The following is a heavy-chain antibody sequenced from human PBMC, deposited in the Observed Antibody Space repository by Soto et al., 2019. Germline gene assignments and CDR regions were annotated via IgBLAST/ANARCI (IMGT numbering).Heavy chain of an antibody. CDR3: ARGGYDILTGYEYYYYYYMDV. J-gene: IGHJ6*03. Sequence: GGSLRLSCAASGFTFSSYSMNWVRQAPGKGLEWVSYISSSSSTIYYADSVKGRFTISRDNAKNSLYLQMNSLRAEDTAVYYCARGGYDILTGYEYYYYYYMDVWGKGTTVTVSS. V-gene: IGHV3-48*01. CDR1: GFTFSSYS. CDR2: ISSSSSTI. D-gene: IGHD3-9*01.